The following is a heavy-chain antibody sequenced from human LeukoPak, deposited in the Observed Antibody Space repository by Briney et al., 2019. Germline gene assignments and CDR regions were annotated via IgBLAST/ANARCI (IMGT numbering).Heavy chain of an antibody. CDR2: IYYSGST. V-gene: IGHV4-39*07. CDR1: GGSISSSSYY. Sequence: PSETLSLTCTVSGGSISSSSYYWGWIRQPPGKGLEWIGSIYYSGSTYYNPSLKSRVTISVDTSKNQFSLKLSSVTAADTAVYYCARRPTSTVTIYYYFDYWGQGTLVTVSS. D-gene: IGHD4-17*01. CDR3: ARRPTSTVTIYYYFDY. J-gene: IGHJ4*02.